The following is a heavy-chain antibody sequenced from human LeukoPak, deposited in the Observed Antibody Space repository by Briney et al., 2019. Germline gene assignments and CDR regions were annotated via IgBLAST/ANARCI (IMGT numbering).Heavy chain of an antibody. CDR3: ARGGLLWWPLAY. V-gene: IGHV4-34*01. Sequence: PSETLSLTCAVYGGSFSGYYWSWIRQPPGKGLEWIGEINHSGSTNYNPSLKSRVTISVDTSKNQFSLKLSSVTAADTAVYYCARGGLLWWPLAYWGQGPLVTVSS. J-gene: IGHJ4*02. D-gene: IGHD2-21*01. CDR1: GGSFSGYY. CDR2: INHSGST.